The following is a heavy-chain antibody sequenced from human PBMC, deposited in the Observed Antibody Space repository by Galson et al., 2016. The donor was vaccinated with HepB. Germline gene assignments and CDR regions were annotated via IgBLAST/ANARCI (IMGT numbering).Heavy chain of an antibody. CDR1: GYSISSGYY. CDR3: ARDILRRDGDYVRWFDP. V-gene: IGHV4-38-2*02. CDR2: IYHSGST. Sequence: SETLSLTCTVSGYSISSGYYWGWIRQPPGKGLEWIGSIYHSGSTYYNPSLKSRVTISVDTSKNQFSLKLSSVTAADTAVYYCARDILRRDGDYVRWFDPWGQGTLVTVSS. D-gene: IGHD4-17*01. J-gene: IGHJ5*02.